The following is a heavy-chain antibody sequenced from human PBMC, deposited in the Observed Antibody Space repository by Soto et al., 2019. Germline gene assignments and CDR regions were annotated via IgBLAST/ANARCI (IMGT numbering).Heavy chain of an antibody. CDR3: ATVLRGVVNWFDP. CDR2: IATYNSNR. V-gene: IGHV1-18*01. J-gene: IGHJ5*02. D-gene: IGHD3-10*01. Sequence: GPEVKQPGASITVSCKTSGDTFTNFGLSWVRQAPGQGLEWMGWIATYNSNRNYAQKFQGRLTLTTDTSTSTAYMELKSLRYDDTAVYYCATVLRGVVNWFDPWGQGTLVTVSS. CDR1: GDTFTNFG.